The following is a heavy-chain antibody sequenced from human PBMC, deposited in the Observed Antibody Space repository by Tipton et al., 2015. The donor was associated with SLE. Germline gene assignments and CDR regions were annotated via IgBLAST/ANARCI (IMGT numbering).Heavy chain of an antibody. Sequence: TLSLTCTVSGGSISSSDSYWGWIRQPPGKGLEWIGSIYYRGTGYYNPSLKSRVTIYEDTSKSQFFLKLTSVTAADTALYYCARHHYHDSGSFFPYYFNFWGQGTLVTVSS. J-gene: IGHJ4*02. CDR3: ARHHYHDSGSFFPYYFNF. CDR2: IYYRGTG. CDR1: GGSISSSDSY. V-gene: IGHV4-39*01. D-gene: IGHD3-10*01.